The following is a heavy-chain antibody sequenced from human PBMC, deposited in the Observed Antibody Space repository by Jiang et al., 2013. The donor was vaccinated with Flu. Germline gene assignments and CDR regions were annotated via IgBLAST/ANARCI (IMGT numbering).Heavy chain of an antibody. V-gene: IGHV4-39*01. D-gene: IGHD4-23*01. CDR1: GGSISSSSYY. J-gene: IGHJ4*02. CDR3: ARHFYGGHLFDY. CDR2: IYYSGST. Sequence: GPGLVKPSETLSLTCTVSGGSISSSSYYWGWIRQPPGKGLEWIGSIYYSGSTYYNPSLKSRVTISVDTSKNQFSLKLSSVTAADTVVYYCARHFYGGHLFDYWGQGTLVTVSS.